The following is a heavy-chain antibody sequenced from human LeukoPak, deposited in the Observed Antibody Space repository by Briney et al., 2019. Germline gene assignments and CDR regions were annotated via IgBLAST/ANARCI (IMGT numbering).Heavy chain of an antibody. V-gene: IGHV4-39*01. CDR3: ATYYDILTGYAGDVFDI. Sequence: SETLSLTCTVSGGSISSSSYYWGWIRQPPGKGLEWIGSIYYSGSTYYNPSLKSRVTISVDTSKNQFSLKLSSVTAADTAVYYCATYYDILTGYAGDVFDIWGQGTMVTVSS. CDR2: IYYSGST. CDR1: GGSISSSSYY. J-gene: IGHJ3*02. D-gene: IGHD3-9*01.